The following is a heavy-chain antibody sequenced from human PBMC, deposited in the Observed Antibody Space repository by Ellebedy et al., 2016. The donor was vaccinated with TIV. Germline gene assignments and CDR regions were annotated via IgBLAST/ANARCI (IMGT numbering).Heavy chain of an antibody. CDR3: ARQRLRLGELSLLFDL. D-gene: IGHD3-16*02. CDR1: GFTFSSYG. CDR2: ISSSSSTV. V-gene: IGHV3-48*01. Sequence: PGGSLRLSCAASGFTFSSYGMNWVRQTPGKGLEWISYISSSSSTVYYADSLEGRFTVSRDNAKNSLYLQVNSLRGEDTAVYYCARQRLRLGELSLLFDLWGQGTLVTVSS. J-gene: IGHJ4*02.